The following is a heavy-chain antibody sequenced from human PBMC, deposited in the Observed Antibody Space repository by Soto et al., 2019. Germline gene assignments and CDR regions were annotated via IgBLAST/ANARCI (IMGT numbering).Heavy chain of an antibody. D-gene: IGHD6-13*01. V-gene: IGHV4-39*01. CDR3: ARLHPSSSLDY. CDR2: IYYSGST. CDR1: GGSISSSSYY. Sequence: QLQLQESGPGLVKPSETLSLTCTVSGGSISSSSYYWGWIRQPPGKGLEWIGSIYYSGSTYYNPSLKSRVTISVDTSKNQFSLKLSSVTAADTAVSYCARLHPSSSLDYWGQGTLVTVSS. J-gene: IGHJ4*02.